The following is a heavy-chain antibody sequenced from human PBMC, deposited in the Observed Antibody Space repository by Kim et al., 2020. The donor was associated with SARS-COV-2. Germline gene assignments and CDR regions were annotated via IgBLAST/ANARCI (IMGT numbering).Heavy chain of an antibody. CDR3: ARVGLPGAFDI. CDR2: INAGNGNT. J-gene: IGHJ3*02. CDR1: GYTFTSSA. Sequence: ASVKFYCKASGYTFTSSAMHWVRQAPGQRLEWMGWINAGNGNTKYSQKFQGRVTITRDTSASTAYMELSSLRSEDTAVYYCARVGLPGAFDIWGQGTMVTVSS. V-gene: IGHV1-3*01.